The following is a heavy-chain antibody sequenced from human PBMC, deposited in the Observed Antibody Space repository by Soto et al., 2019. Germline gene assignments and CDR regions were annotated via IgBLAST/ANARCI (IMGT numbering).Heavy chain of an antibody. J-gene: IGHJ4*02. V-gene: IGHV3-33*01. Sequence: QVHLVESGGGVVQPGRSLRLSCAASGFMFSSHGMHWIRQAPGKGLEWVAVIWYDGSNKYYADSVKGRFTISRDNSKNTLYLPMNSLRVEDTAVYYCGPDTLDYWGQGTLVNVSS. CDR2: IWYDGSNK. CDR1: GFMFSSHG. CDR3: GPDTLDY.